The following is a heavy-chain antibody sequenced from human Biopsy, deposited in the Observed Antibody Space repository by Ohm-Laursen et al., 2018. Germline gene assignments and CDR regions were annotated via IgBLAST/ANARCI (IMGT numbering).Heavy chain of an antibody. CDR1: GFTFRDYY. CDR2: ISGSGVTK. J-gene: IGHJ4*02. V-gene: IGHV3-11*01. D-gene: IGHD3-10*01. Sequence: SLRLSCTASGFTFRDYYMSWIRQAPGKGLEWLSYISGSGVTKMYADSVKGRFTVSRDNAKNSLYLEMNILTVEDTAVYYCATDGAGSYNENWGQGTLVSVSS. CDR3: ATDGAGSYNEN.